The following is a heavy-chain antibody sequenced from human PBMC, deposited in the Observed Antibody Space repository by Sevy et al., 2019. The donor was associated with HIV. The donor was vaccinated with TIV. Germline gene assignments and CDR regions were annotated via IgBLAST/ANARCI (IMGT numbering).Heavy chain of an antibody. V-gene: IGHV3-30*18. CDR1: GFTFSSYG. J-gene: IGHJ6*02. CDR2: ISYDGSNK. Sequence: GGSLRLSCAASGFTFSSYGMHWVRQAPGKGLEWVAVISYDGSNKYYADSVKGRFTISRDNSKNTLYLQMNSLRAEDTAVYYCAKDDYGDHDGHNYYYYDMDVWGQGTTVTVSS. D-gene: IGHD4-17*01. CDR3: AKDDYGDHDGHNYYYYDMDV.